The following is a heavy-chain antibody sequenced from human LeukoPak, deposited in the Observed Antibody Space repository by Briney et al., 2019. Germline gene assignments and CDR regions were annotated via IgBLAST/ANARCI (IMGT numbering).Heavy chain of an antibody. J-gene: IGHJ4*02. Sequence: ASVKVSCKVSGYTLTELSMHWVRQAPGKGLEWMGGFDPEDGETIYAQKFQGRVTITEDTSTDTAYMELSSLRSEDTAVYYCWYEDYWGQGTLVTVTS. CDR1: GYTLTELS. D-gene: IGHD6-13*01. CDR2: FDPEDGET. V-gene: IGHV1-24*01. CDR3: WYEDY.